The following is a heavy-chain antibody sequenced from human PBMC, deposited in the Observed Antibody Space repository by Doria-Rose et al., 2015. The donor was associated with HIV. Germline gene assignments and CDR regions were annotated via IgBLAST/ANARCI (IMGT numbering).Heavy chain of an antibody. V-gene: IGHV2-26*01. D-gene: IGHD6-13*01. CDR2: IFSDDER. Sequence: QESGPVLVKPTETLTLTCTVSGVSLSSPGMGVSWIRQPPGKALEWLANIFSDDERSYKPSLKSRLTSSRVTSKSQVVLTMTDMDPVDTATYYCARIKSSRWYHKYYFDFWGQGTLVIVSA. J-gene: IGHJ4*02. CDR1: GVSLSSPGMG. CDR3: ARIKSSRWYHKYYFDF.